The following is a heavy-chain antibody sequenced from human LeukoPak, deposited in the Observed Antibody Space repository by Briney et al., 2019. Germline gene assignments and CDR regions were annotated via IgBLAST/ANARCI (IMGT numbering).Heavy chain of an antibody. CDR1: GFIFSDYY. CDR3: ASGGGSVAAWR. D-gene: IGHD2-15*01. V-gene: IGHV3-11*01. J-gene: IGHJ4*02. Sequence: GGSLRLSCAASGFIFSDYYMSWIRQAPGKGLEWVSYISSGGDTIYYADSVKGRFTISRDNAKNSLYLQMNSLRPEDTALYYCASGGGSVAAWRWGQGTLVTVSS. CDR2: ISSGGDTI.